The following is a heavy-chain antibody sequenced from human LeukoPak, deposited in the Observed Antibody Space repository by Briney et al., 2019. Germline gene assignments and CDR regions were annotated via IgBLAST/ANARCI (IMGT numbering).Heavy chain of an antibody. D-gene: IGHD2-2*01. CDR2: IYYSGST. CDR1: GGSISSGGYY. CDR3: ARVRFCSSTSCYPLGY. J-gene: IGHJ4*02. Sequence: PSETLSLTCTVSGGSISSGGYYWSWIRQHPGKGLEWIGYIYYSGSTNYNPSLKSRVTISVDTSKNQFSLKLSSVTAADTAVYYCARVRFCSSTSCYPLGYWGQGTLVTVSS. V-gene: IGHV4-61*08.